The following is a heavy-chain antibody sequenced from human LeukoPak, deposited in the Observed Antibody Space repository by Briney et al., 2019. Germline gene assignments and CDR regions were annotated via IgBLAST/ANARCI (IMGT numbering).Heavy chain of an antibody. J-gene: IGHJ4*02. Sequence: PSETLSLTCTASGVSISSGGYYWSWIRQPAGKGLEWIGRIYTSGNTNYNPSLKSRATISVDTSKNQFSLELSSVTAADTAVYYCARQETAGYSTSWYDYWGQGTLVTVSS. D-gene: IGHD6-13*01. V-gene: IGHV4-61*02. CDR1: GVSISSGGYY. CDR3: ARQETAGYSTSWYDY. CDR2: IYTSGNT.